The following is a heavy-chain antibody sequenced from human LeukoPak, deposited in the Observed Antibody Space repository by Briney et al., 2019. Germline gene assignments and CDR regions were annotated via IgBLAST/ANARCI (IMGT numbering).Heavy chain of an antibody. D-gene: IGHD5-24*01. CDR2: ISSTGGNS. CDR1: GFTFSGSA. V-gene: IGHV3-23*01. J-gene: IGHJ3*01. CDR3: ARDIQLST. Sequence: GGSLRLSCAASGFTFSGSAMSWVRQAPGKGLDWVSLISSTGGNSYYADFVKGRFTISRDNSKDTLYLQMDSLRAEDTAIYYCARDIQLSTWGLGTKVTVSS.